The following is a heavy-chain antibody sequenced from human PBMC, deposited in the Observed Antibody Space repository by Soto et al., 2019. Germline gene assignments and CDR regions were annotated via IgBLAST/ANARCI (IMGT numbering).Heavy chain of an antibody. CDR1: GFTFSSYG. CDR3: AKDRSAWGYCSGGSCYSGYFDY. J-gene: IGHJ4*02. D-gene: IGHD2-15*01. Sequence: GGSLRLSCAASGFTFSSYGMHWVRQAPGKGLEWVAVISYDGSNKYYADSVKGRFTIPRDNSKNTLYLQMNSLRAEDTAVYYCAKDRSAWGYCSGGSCYSGYFDYWGQGTLVTVSS. CDR2: ISYDGSNK. V-gene: IGHV3-30*18.